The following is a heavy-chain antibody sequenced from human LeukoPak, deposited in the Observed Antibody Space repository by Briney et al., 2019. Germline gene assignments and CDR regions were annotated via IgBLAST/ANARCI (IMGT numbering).Heavy chain of an antibody. V-gene: IGHV4-34*01. Sequence: GSLRLSCAASGFTFSDYYMSWIRQPPGKGLEWIGEINHSGSTNYNPSLKSRVTISVDTSKNQFSLKLSSVTAADTAVYYCARAPSIAARGFDYWGQGTLVTVSS. J-gene: IGHJ4*02. CDR2: INHSGST. CDR1: GFTFSDYY. D-gene: IGHD6-6*01. CDR3: ARAPSIAARGFDY.